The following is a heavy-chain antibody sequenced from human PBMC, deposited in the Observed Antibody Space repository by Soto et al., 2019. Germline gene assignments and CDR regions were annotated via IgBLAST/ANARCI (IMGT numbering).Heavy chain of an antibody. D-gene: IGHD5-12*01. CDR1: GFSLSTSGVG. CDR3: ARHIVATIRNWYFDL. Sequence: QITLKESGPTLVKPTQTLTLTRTFSGFSLSTSGVGVGWIRQPPGKALEWLALIYWDDDKRYSPSLKSRLTITKDTSKNQVVLTMTNMDPVDTATYYCARHIVATIRNWYFDLWGRGTLVTVSS. V-gene: IGHV2-5*02. J-gene: IGHJ2*01. CDR2: IYWDDDK.